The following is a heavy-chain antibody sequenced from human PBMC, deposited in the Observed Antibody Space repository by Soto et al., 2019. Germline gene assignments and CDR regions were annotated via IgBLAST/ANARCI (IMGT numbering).Heavy chain of an antibody. J-gene: IGHJ4*02. Sequence: GGSLRLSCAGSGFTFRWFGMNWVRQAPGKGLEWVARTSSDGSNEYYVDSVKGRFTISRDNSKNTLYLQMDSLRAEDTAVYYCAKGEVRGIIPSYFDYWGLGTLVTVSS. CDR3: AKGEVRGIIPSYFDY. CDR2: TSSDGSNE. V-gene: IGHV3-30*18. CDR1: GFTFRWFG. D-gene: IGHD3-10*01.